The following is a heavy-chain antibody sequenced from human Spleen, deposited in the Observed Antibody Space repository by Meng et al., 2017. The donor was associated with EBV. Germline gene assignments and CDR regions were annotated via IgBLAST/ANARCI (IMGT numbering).Heavy chain of an antibody. CDR1: GGSFSDYY. J-gene: IGHJ4*02. Sequence: QVPLQQGAAGLFKASGTRLLPGPGDGGSFSDYYWGWVRQPPGKGLEWIGEVNPGVNSNYNPSLKSRVTISVDTSKNELSLKVTSVTAADTAVYYCVRGLEYSSGSGDYWGQGTLVTVSS. CDR3: VRGLEYSSGSGDY. CDR2: VNPGVNS. D-gene: IGHD6-19*01. V-gene: IGHV4-34*01.